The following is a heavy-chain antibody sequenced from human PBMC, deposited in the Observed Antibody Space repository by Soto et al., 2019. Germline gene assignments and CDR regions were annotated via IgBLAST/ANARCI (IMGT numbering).Heavy chain of an antibody. D-gene: IGHD6-13*01. CDR1: GFTFSSYG. J-gene: IGHJ4*02. CDR3: AKRRAGSSWYEGDS. Sequence: QVHLVESGGGVVQPGRSLRLSCAASGFTFSSYGMQWVRQAPGKGLEWMAVISNEGDYQYYADSVKGRFTISRDNSKNTLYLQMDTLRPEDTGVYFCAKRRAGSSWYEGDSWGQGTLVTVSS. V-gene: IGHV3-30*18. CDR2: ISNEGDYQ.